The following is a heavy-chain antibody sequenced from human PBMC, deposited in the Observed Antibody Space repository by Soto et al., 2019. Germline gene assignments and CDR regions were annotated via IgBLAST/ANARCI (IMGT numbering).Heavy chain of an antibody. CDR2: ISSSGGGT. CDR1: GFTFSSYA. Sequence: GGSLRLSCEASGFTFSSYAMSWVRQGPGKGLEWVSSISSSGGGTYYADSVRGRFTISRDNSKNTVYVQMSNLRAEDTAMYYCAKFRLITMVRGLEFDSWGRGTLVTVSS. D-gene: IGHD3-10*01. V-gene: IGHV3-23*01. CDR3: AKFRLITMVRGLEFDS. J-gene: IGHJ4*02.